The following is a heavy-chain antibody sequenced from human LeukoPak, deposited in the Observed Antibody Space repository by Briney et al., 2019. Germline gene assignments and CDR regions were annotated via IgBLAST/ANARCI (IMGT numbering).Heavy chain of an antibody. CDR3: ATNRRTDYYFDY. CDR1: GFTFSNAW. CDR2: IKSKTDGGTT. V-gene: IGHV3-15*01. D-gene: IGHD3/OR15-3a*01. Sequence: GGSLRLSCAASGFTFSNAWMSWVRQAPGKGLEWVGRIKSKTDGGTTDYAAPVKGRFTISRDNSKNTLYLQMNSLRAEDTAVYYCATNRRTDYYFDYWGQGTLVTVSS. J-gene: IGHJ4*02.